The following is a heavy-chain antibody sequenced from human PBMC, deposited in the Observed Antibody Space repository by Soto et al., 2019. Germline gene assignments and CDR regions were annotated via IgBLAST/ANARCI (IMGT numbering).Heavy chain of an antibody. V-gene: IGHV4-31*03. D-gene: IGHD3-22*01. Sequence: SETLSLTCTVSGGSISSGGYYWSWIRQHPGKGLEWIGYIYYSGSTYYNPSLKSRVTISVDTSKNQFSLKLSPVTAADTAVYYCARERNYDSSGYSYYYGMDVWGQGTTVTVSS. J-gene: IGHJ6*02. CDR2: IYYSGST. CDR1: GGSISSGGYY. CDR3: ARERNYDSSGYSYYYGMDV.